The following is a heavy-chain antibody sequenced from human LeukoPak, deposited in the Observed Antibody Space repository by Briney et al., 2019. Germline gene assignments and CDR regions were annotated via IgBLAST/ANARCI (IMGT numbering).Heavy chain of an antibody. CDR3: AKPRHYYDSSGYHY. D-gene: IGHD3-22*01. J-gene: IGHJ4*02. Sequence: GGSLRLSCEASGFTFSSYAMSWVRQAPGKGLEWVSAISGSGGSTYYADSVKGRFTISRDNSKNTLYLQMNSLRAEDTAVYYCAKPRHYYDSSGYHYWGQGTLVTVSS. V-gene: IGHV3-23*01. CDR1: GFTFSSYA. CDR2: ISGSGGST.